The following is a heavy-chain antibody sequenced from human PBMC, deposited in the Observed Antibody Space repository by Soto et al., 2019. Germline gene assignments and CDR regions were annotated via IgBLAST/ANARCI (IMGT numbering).Heavy chain of an antibody. Sequence: ESGPTLVNPTQTLTLTCTFSGFSLSTSGMCVSWIRQPPGKALEWLALIDWDDDKYYSTSLKTRLTISKDTSKNQVVLTMTNMDPVDTATYYCARVDYDILTGSDYYGMDVWGQGTTVTVSS. CDR2: IDWDDDK. J-gene: IGHJ6*02. V-gene: IGHV2-70*01. CDR3: ARVDYDILTGSDYYGMDV. CDR1: GFSLSTSGMC. D-gene: IGHD3-9*01.